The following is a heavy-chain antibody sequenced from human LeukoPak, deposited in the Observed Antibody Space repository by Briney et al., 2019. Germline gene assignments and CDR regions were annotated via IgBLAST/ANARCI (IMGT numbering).Heavy chain of an antibody. CDR2: IYYSGST. CDR3: ARVSQEDSLY. CDR1: GGSISSSSYY. J-gene: IGHJ4*02. V-gene: IGHV4-39*07. Sequence: SETLSLTRTVSGGSISSSSYYWGWIRQPPGKGLEWIGSIYYSGSTYYNPSLKSRVTISVDTSKNQFSLKLSSVTAADTAVYYCARVSQEDSLYWGQGTLVTVSS.